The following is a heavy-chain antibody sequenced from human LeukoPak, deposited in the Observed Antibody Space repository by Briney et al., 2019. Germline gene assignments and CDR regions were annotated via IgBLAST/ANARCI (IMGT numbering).Heavy chain of an antibody. CDR1: GGSISSGGYY. J-gene: IGHJ5*02. Sequence: SQTLSLTCTVSGGSISSGGYYWSWIRQHPGKGLEWIVYIYYSGSTYYNPSLKSRVTISVDTSKNQFSLKLSPVTAADTAVYYCARGRYYYGSGSNNWFDPWGQGTLVTVSS. CDR2: IYYSGST. V-gene: IGHV4-31*03. CDR3: ARGRYYYGSGSNNWFDP. D-gene: IGHD3-10*01.